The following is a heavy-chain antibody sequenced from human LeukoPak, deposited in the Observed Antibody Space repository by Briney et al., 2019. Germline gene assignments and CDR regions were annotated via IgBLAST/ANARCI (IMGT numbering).Heavy chain of an antibody. CDR2: ISSSSSYI. V-gene: IGHV3-21*01. Sequence: GGSLRLSCAASGFTFRSYNLNWVRQAPGKGLEWVSSISSSSSYIYYADSVKGRFTISRDNAKNSLYLQMNSLRAEDTAVYYCARAHYYDSSGLDYWGQGTLVTVSS. CDR1: GFTFRSYN. CDR3: ARAHYYDSSGLDY. J-gene: IGHJ4*02. D-gene: IGHD3-22*01.